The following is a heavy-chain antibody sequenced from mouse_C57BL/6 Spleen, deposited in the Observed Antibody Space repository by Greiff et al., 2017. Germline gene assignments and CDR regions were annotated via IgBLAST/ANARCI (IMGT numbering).Heavy chain of an antibody. CDR1: GFTFSNYA. CDR2: ISDGGSYT. CDR3: ARALYDYSYYAMDY. D-gene: IGHD2-4*01. Sequence: VQLKESGGGLVKPGGSLKLSCAASGFTFSNYAMSWVRQTPEKRLEWVATISDGGSYTYYPDNVKGRFTISRDNAKNNLYLQMSHLKSEDTAMYYCARALYDYSYYAMDYWGQGTSVTVSS. J-gene: IGHJ4*01. V-gene: IGHV5-4*01.